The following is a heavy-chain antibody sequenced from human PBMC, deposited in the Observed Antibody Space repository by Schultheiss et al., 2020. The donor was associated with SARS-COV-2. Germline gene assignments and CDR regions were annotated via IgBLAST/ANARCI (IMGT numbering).Heavy chain of an antibody. CDR1: GFTVSSNY. Sequence: GGSLRLSCAASGFTVSSNYMSWVRQAPGKGLEWVSVIYSGGSTYYADSVKGRFTISRDNAKNSLYLQMNSLRAEDTAVYYCAALRWTDAFDIWGQGTMVTVSS. J-gene: IGHJ3*02. D-gene: IGHD4-23*01. V-gene: IGHV3-66*01. CDR2: IYSGGST. CDR3: AALRWTDAFDI.